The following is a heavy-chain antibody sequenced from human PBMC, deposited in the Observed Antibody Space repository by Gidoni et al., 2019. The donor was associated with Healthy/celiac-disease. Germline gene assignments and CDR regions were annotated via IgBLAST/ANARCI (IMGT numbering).Heavy chain of an antibody. Sequence: QVQLVQSGAEVKKPGSSVKVSCKASGRTFSSYTISRVRQAPGQGLEWMGRIIPILGIANYAQKFQGRVTITADKSTSTAYMELSSLRSEDTAVYYCARVSDYYDSSGYYYANNWFDPWGQGTLVTVSS. CDR2: IIPILGIA. D-gene: IGHD3-22*01. CDR1: GRTFSSYT. J-gene: IGHJ5*02. CDR3: ARVSDYYDSSGYYYANNWFDP. V-gene: IGHV1-69*02.